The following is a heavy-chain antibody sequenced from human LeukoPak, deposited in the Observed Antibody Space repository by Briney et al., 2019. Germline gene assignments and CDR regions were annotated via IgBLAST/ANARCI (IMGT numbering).Heavy chain of an antibody. CDR1: GFAFSNFW. J-gene: IGHJ5*01. Sequence: GGSLRLSCAASGFAFSNFWMHWVRQAPGKGLVWVSQITADGSETTYADSVRGRFTIFRDNAKNTLFLQMNSLRDEDTAVYYCASVLGLKGFDSWGQGTLVTVSS. CDR3: ASVLGLKGFDS. D-gene: IGHD7-27*01. V-gene: IGHV3-74*01. CDR2: ITADGSET.